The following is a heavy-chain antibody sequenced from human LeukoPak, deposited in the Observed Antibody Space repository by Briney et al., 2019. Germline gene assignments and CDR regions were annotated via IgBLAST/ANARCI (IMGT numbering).Heavy chain of an antibody. Sequence: GGSLRLSCAASGFTFSSYSMDWVRQAPGKGLEWVSSISSTSNYIYYVDSVKGRFTISRDNAKNSLYLQMNSLRAEDTAVYYCARVSTAVSLAIDYWGQGTLVTVST. D-gene: IGHD6-13*01. CDR1: GFTFSSYS. CDR3: ARVSTAVSLAIDY. V-gene: IGHV3-21*06. CDR2: ISSTSNYI. J-gene: IGHJ4*02.